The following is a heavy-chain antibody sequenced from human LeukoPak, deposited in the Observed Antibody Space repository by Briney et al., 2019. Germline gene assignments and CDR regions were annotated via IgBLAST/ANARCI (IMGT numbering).Heavy chain of an antibody. V-gene: IGHV3-66*01. Sequence: GGSLRLSCAASGLTVSSNYMSWVRQAPGKGLEWVSVIYSGGSTYYADSVKGRFTISRDNSKNTMYLQLNSLRAEDTAIYYCAHHGGGTIRIAAFDIWGQGTMVTVSS. CDR1: GLTVSSNY. J-gene: IGHJ3*02. CDR2: IYSGGST. D-gene: IGHD3-3*01. CDR3: AHHGGGTIRIAAFDI.